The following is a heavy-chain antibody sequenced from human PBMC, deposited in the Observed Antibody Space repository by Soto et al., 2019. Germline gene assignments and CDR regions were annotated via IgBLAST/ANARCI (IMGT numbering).Heavy chain of an antibody. Sequence: ASVKVSCKASGYTFTSYAMHWVRQAPGQRLEWMGWINAGNGNTKYSQKFQGRVTITRDTSASTAYMELGSLRSEDTAVYYCARDLTRGSWGYGMDVWGQGTTATVSS. CDR1: GYTFTSYA. V-gene: IGHV1-3*01. D-gene: IGHD1-26*01. J-gene: IGHJ6*02. CDR2: INAGNGNT. CDR3: ARDLTRGSWGYGMDV.